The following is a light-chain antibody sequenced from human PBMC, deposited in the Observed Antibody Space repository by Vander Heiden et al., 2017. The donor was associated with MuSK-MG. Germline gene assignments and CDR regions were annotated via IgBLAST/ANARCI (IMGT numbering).Light chain of an antibody. Sequence: DIQMTQSPSSLSASVGDRVTITCRASQTINNYLNWYQQKPGKAPKLLIYAASSLHSGVQSRFSGSGYGTDFTLTISSLQPEDFATYYCQQRYSVPITLTFGGGTKVEIK. V-gene: IGKV1-39*01. CDR3: QQRYSVPITLT. CDR2: AAS. CDR1: QTINNY. J-gene: IGKJ4*01.